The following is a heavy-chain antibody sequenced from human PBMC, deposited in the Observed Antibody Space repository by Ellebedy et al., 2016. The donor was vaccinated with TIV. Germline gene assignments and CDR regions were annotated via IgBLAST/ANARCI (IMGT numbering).Heavy chain of an antibody. J-gene: IGHJ4*02. CDR1: GAIFSDHY. Sequence: GGSLRLSXVASGAIFSDHYMSWIRQAPGKGLEWTSSIGRTETYTNHADSVKGRLTISRDNAKKSLFLQMNSLRGDDTAVYYCATLGASVTTPFDNWGQGTVVTVSS. D-gene: IGHD4-17*01. CDR3: ATLGASVTTPFDN. V-gene: IGHV3-11*06. CDR2: IGRTETYT.